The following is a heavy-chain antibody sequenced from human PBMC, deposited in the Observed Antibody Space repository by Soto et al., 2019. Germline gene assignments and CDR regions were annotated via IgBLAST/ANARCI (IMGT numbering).Heavy chain of an antibody. CDR1: GGSISSYY. J-gene: IGHJ2*01. V-gene: IGHV4-59*01. D-gene: IGHD3-22*01. CDR2: IYYSGST. Sequence: SETLSLTCTVSGGSISSYYWSWIRQPPGKGLEWIGYIYYSGSTNYNPSLKSRVTISVDTSKNQFSLKLSSVTAADTAVYYCAREFYYYDSSGYYFYWYFDLWGRGTLVTVSS. CDR3: AREFYYYDSSGYYFYWYFDL.